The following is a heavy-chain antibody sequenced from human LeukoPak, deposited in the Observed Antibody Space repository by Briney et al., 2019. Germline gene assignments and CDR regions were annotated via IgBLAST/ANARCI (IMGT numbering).Heavy chain of an antibody. D-gene: IGHD1-26*01. CDR1: GFTFSSYA. CDR2: ISGSGGST. V-gene: IGHV3-23*01. J-gene: IGHJ3*02. CDR3: AKDRVGATHDAFDI. Sequence: PGGSLRLSCAASGFTFSSYAMSWVRQAPGKGLGWVSGISGSGGSTYHADSVKGRFTISRDNSKNTLYLQMNSLRAEDTAVYYCAKDRVGATHDAFDIWGQGTMVTVSS.